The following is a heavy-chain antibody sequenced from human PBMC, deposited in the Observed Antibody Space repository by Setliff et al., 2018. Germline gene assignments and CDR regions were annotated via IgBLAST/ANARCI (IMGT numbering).Heavy chain of an antibody. J-gene: IGHJ4*02. CDR3: ARHYYDSGGYYIDY. D-gene: IGHD3-22*01. Sequence: SETLSLTCAVSGYSISSDSYWGWIRQPPGKGLEWIGSIYHSGRNYYNPSLKSRVIISVDTSKNQVSLKLSSVTAADTAVYYCARHYYDSGGYYIDYWGQGTLVTVSS. V-gene: IGHV4-38-2*01. CDR1: GYSISSDSY. CDR2: IYHSGRN.